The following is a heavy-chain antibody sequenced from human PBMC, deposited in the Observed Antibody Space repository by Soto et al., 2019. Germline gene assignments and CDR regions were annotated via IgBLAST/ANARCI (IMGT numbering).Heavy chain of an antibody. J-gene: IGHJ6*02. CDR1: GFTFSSYS. D-gene: IGHD3-3*01. CDR2: ISSSSSYI. V-gene: IGHV3-21*01. CDR3: SRFFRLEWFTGMDV. Sequence: GGSLRLSCAASGFTFSSYSMNWVRQAPGKGLEWVSSISSSSSYIYYADSVKGRFTISRDTAKNSLYLQMNSLRAEDTAVYFWSRFFRLEWFTGMDVWGQGTTVTVSS.